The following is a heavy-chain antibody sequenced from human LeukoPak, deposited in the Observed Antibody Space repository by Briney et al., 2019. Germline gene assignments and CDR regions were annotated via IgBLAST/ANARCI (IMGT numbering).Heavy chain of an antibody. CDR3: ARDLSVAAAGPNWFDP. V-gene: IGHV1-46*01. CDR1: GHTFTSYY. CDR2: INPSGGST. D-gene: IGHD6-13*01. Sequence: GASVKVSCKASGHTFTSYYMHWVRQAPGQGLEWMGIINPSGGSTSYAQKFQGRVTMTRDTSTSTVYMELSSLRSEDTAVYYCARDLSVAAAGPNWFDPWGQGTLVTVSS. J-gene: IGHJ5*02.